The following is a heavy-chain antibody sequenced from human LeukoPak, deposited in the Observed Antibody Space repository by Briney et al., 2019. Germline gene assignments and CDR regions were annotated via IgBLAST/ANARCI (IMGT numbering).Heavy chain of an antibody. CDR1: GFTFSSYE. V-gene: IGHV3-15*01. CDR3: TTEGFTYGYHSLDS. CDR2: FNRRSDGETT. J-gene: IGHJ4*02. D-gene: IGHD5-18*01. Sequence: GGSLRLSCAASGFTFSSYEMNWVRQAPGEGLEWVGRFNRRSDGETTDYAAPVKGRFTISTDDSKNTLYLQMSSLKSEDTAVYYCTTEGFTYGYHSLDSWGQGTPVTVSS.